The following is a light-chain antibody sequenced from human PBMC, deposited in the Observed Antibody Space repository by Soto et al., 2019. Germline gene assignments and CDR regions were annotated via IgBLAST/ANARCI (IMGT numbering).Light chain of an antibody. Sequence: DIQMTQSPSSLSATVGGRVTITGGASQSISIYLNWYQQKPGKAPKLLSYAASSLQSGVPSRFSGSGSGTEFTLTISSLKPDDFETYYCQHYNSYSEAFGQGTKVDIK. CDR2: AAS. CDR1: QSISIY. CDR3: QHYNSYSEA. V-gene: IGKV1-5*01. J-gene: IGKJ1*01.